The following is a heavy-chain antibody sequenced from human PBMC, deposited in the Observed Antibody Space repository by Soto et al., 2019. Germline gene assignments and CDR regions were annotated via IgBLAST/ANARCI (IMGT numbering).Heavy chain of an antibody. V-gene: IGHV1-69*08. CDR1: GGSFTSYI. J-gene: IGHJ6*03. Sequence: ASVKVSCKASGGSFTSYIFTWVRQAPGQGLEWMGRIIPIQGTANYALKFQDRVTITADKSTNTAYMELRSLRPEDTALYYCAKSLVFVDNAYMDVWGKGTTVPVSS. CDR3: AKSLVFVDNAYMDV. CDR2: IIPIQGTA. D-gene: IGHD2-21*01.